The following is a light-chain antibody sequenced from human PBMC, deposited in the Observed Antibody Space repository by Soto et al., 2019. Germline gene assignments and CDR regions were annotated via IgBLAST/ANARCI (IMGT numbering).Light chain of an antibody. CDR3: RHYGKSPIYT. V-gene: IGKV3-20*01. Sequence: EIVLTQSPGTLSLSPGATATLSCRASQSVSSNYLAWFQQKSGQAPRLLIYDTSIRATGIPDRFSGSGSGTDFTLTISRLEPEDFAVYYCRHYGKSPIYTFGRATKVDFK. CDR2: DTS. CDR1: QSVSSNY. J-gene: IGKJ3*01.